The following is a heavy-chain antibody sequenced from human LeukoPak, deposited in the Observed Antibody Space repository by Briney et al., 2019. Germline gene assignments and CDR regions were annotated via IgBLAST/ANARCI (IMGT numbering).Heavy chain of an antibody. V-gene: IGHV3-53*01. CDR3: ARELYYDSSGREGAFDI. Sequence: GGSLRLSCAASGFTVSTNYMSWVRQAPGKGLEWVSVIYSGGTTYHADSVKGRFTISRDNSKNTLYLQMNSLRVEDTAMYYCARELYYDSSGREGAFDIWGQGTMVTVSS. D-gene: IGHD3-22*01. J-gene: IGHJ3*02. CDR2: IYSGGTT. CDR1: GFTVSTNY.